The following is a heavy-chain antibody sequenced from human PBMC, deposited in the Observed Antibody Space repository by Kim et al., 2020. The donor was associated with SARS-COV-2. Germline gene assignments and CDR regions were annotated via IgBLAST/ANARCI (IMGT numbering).Heavy chain of an antibody. D-gene: IGHD3-3*01. CDR3: ARREAPTFYKLRVLEWLRGRRAFEL. CDR1: GGSFSGYF. J-gene: IGHJ3*01. V-gene: IGHV4-34*01. CDR2: INHSGST. Sequence: SETLSLTCAVYGGSFSGYFWTWIRQPPGKGLEWIGEINHSGSTNYNPSLKSRVTVSSDTSKNQSSLKLRSVTAADTAVYYCARREAPTFYKLRVLEWLRGRRAFELWGQGTMVTVSS.